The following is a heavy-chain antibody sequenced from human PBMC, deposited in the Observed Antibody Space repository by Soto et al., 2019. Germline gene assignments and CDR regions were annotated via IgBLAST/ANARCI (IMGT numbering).Heavy chain of an antibody. D-gene: IGHD2-8*01. CDR1: GSIFRGYG. Sequence: QVQLVESGGGVVQPGRSLRLSCAASGSIFRGYGMHWIRQAPGKGLEWVAVIRFDGSNINYADSVMGRFTISRDNSKNTLYLEMNSMRVEDTAVYYCARDRVGVTAFWGYLDYWGQGTLVTVSS. CDR2: IRFDGSNI. CDR3: ARDRVGVTAFWGYLDY. J-gene: IGHJ4*02. V-gene: IGHV3-33*01.